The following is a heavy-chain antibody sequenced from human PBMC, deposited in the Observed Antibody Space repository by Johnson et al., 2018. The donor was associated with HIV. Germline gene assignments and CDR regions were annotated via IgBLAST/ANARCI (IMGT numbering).Heavy chain of an antibody. CDR3: ARETMVQGGPHDAFDI. CDR1: GFTFDDYG. J-gene: IGHJ3*02. Sequence: VQLVESGGGVVRPGGSLRLSCAASGFTFDDYGMSWVRQAPGKGLEWVSYISSSGSTIYYADSVKGRFTISRDNAKNSLYLQMNSLRAEDTAVYYCARETMVQGGPHDAFDIWGQGTMVTVSS. CDR2: ISSSGSTI. D-gene: IGHD3-10*01. V-gene: IGHV3-48*04.